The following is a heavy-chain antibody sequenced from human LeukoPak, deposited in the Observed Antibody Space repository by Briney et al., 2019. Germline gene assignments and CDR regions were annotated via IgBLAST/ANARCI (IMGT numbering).Heavy chain of an antibody. Sequence: SETLSLTCTVSGGSISSYYWSWIRQPPGKGLEWIGYIYYSGSTNYNPSLKSRVTISVDTSKNQFSLKLSSVTAADTAVYYCARVYSSSWYQNWFDPWGQGTLSPSPQ. CDR3: ARVYSSSWYQNWFDP. CDR2: IYYSGST. J-gene: IGHJ5*02. V-gene: IGHV4-59*01. CDR1: GGSISSYY. D-gene: IGHD6-13*01.